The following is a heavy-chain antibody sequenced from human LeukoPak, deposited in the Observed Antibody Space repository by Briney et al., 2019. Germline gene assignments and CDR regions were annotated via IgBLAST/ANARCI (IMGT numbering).Heavy chain of an antibody. CDR2: IYYSGST. CDR1: GGSIRSSYYY. CDR3: ARHRASDAFDI. J-gene: IGHJ3*02. V-gene: IGHV4-39*01. Sequence: SETLSLTCTVSGGSIRSSYYYWGWIRQPPGKGLEWIGSIYYSGSTYYDPSLKSRVTISVDTSKNQFSLKLSSVTAADTAVYYCARHRASDAFDIWGQGTMVTVSS.